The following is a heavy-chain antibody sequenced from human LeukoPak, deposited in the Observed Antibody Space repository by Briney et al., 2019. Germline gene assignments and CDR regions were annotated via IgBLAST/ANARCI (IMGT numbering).Heavy chain of an antibody. J-gene: IGHJ4*02. CDR1: GGSITAYY. D-gene: IGHD6-19*01. CDR3: VRGHAVADRE. CDR2: IFFSGST. V-gene: IGHV4-59*01. Sequence: SETLSLTCTLSGGSITAYYWSWIRQPPGEGLERIGYIFFSGSTSYNPSLKSRVTMSMDTSKSQLSLRLSSVAAADTAVYYCVRGHAVADREWGQGTLVIVSS.